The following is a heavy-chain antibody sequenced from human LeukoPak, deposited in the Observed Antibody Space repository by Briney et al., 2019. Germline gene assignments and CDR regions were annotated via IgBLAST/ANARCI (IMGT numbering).Heavy chain of an antibody. CDR1: GFTVSSNY. D-gene: IGHD3-22*01. V-gene: IGHV3-53*01. J-gene: IGHJ4*02. Sequence: PGGSLRLSCAASGFTVSSNYMSWVRQAPGKGLEWVSVIYSGGSTYYADSAKGRFTISRDNSKNTLYLQMNSLRAEDTAVYYCARDNYYDGFDYWGQGTLVTVSS. CDR2: IYSGGST. CDR3: ARDNYYDGFDY.